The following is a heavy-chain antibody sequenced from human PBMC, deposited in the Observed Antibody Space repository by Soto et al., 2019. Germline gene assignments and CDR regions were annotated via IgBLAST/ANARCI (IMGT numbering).Heavy chain of an antibody. V-gene: IGHV4-31*03. CDR1: GGSISSGGYY. CDR2: IYYSGST. Sequence: QVQLQESGPGLVKPSQTLSLTCTVSGGSISSGGYYWSWIRQHPGKGLEWIGYIYYSGSTYYNPSLKSRVTRSVDTSKNQSSRKLSSVTAADTAVYYCARGGLGYCSGGSCYSAELSRYYYGMDVWGQGTTVTVSS. J-gene: IGHJ6*02. D-gene: IGHD2-15*01. CDR3: ARGGLGYCSGGSCYSAELSRYYYGMDV.